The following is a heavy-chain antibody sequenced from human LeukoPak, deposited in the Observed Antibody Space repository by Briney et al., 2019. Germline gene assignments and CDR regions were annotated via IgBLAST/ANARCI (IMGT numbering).Heavy chain of an antibody. J-gene: IGHJ6*02. V-gene: IGHV3-48*03. Sequence: GGSLRLSCAASGFTFSSYEMNWVRQAPGKGLEWVSYISSSGSTINYADSVKGRFTISRDNAKNSLYLQMNSLRAEDTAVYYCARDRSHYDILTGYYMYYGMDVWGQGTTVTVSS. CDR1: GFTFSSYE. CDR2: ISSSGSTI. CDR3: ARDRSHYDILTGYYMYYGMDV. D-gene: IGHD3-9*01.